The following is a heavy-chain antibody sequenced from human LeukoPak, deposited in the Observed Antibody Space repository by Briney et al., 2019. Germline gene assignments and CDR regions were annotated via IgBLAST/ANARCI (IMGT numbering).Heavy chain of an antibody. CDR1: GFPLTKAW. D-gene: IGHD2-15*01. CDR3: TTVTWSATFYY. CDR2: IKTKDGGQTT. Sequence: GGSLRLSCGASGFPLTKAWLTWVRQAPGTGGEWVARIKTKDGGQTTDYAAPVKDRFSISREDAGETLVLQMHSLTTEDTAVYYCTTVTWSATFYYWGQGPLFTVSS. V-gene: IGHV3-15*01. J-gene: IGHJ4*02.